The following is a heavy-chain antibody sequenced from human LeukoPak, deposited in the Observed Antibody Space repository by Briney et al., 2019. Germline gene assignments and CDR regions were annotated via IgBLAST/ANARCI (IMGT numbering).Heavy chain of an antibody. V-gene: IGHV3-23*01. Sequence: GGSLRLSCAASGFTFSSYAMSWVRQAPGKGLEWVSAISCSGGSTYYADSVKGWFTISRDNSKNTLYLQMNSLRAEDTAVYYCAKDRGAHTTLTNYWGQGTLVTVSS. CDR2: ISCSGGST. D-gene: IGHD3-3*01. J-gene: IGHJ4*02. CDR1: GFTFSSYA. CDR3: AKDRGAHTTLTNY.